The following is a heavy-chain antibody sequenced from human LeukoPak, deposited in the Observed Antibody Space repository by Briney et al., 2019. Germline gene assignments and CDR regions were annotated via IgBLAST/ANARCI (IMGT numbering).Heavy chain of an antibody. CDR1: GFTFSMSA. D-gene: IGHD5-18*01. J-gene: IGHJ4*02. CDR3: AKDLGYSYGVVNY. Sequence: QPGGSLRLSCVGSGFTFSMSAMHWVRQAPGKGLEGVAVISYDGSNKYYADSVKGRFTISRDNSKNTLYLQMNSLRAEDTAVYYCAKDLGYSYGVVNYWGQGTLVTVSS. CDR2: ISYDGSNK. V-gene: IGHV3-30*18.